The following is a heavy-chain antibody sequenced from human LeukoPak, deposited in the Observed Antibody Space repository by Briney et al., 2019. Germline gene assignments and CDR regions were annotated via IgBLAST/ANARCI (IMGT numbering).Heavy chain of an antibody. Sequence: ASVKVSCTTSGYSFTDYYIHWVRQAPGQGLEWMGWINTKTGRTSSARKFQGRVTMTRDPSITTVYMDMAWLTSDDTAIYFCARADFIDAGPYLIGPWGQGTLVTVSS. V-gene: IGHV1-2*02. J-gene: IGHJ5*02. D-gene: IGHD3-3*01. CDR3: ARADFIDAGPYLIGP. CDR2: INTKTGRT. CDR1: GYSFTDYY.